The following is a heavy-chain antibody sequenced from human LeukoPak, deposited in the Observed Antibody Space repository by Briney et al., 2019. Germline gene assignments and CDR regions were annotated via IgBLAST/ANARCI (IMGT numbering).Heavy chain of an antibody. CDR2: INHSGST. V-gene: IGHV4-34*01. J-gene: IGHJ5*02. Sequence: SETLSLTCAVYGGSFSGYYWSWIRQPPGKGLEWIGEINHSGSTNYNPSLKSRVTISVDTSKNQFSLKLSSVTAADTAVYYCARSSGSWYGAEWFDPWGQGTLVTVSS. D-gene: IGHD6-13*01. CDR3: ARSSGSWYGAEWFDP. CDR1: GGSFSGYY.